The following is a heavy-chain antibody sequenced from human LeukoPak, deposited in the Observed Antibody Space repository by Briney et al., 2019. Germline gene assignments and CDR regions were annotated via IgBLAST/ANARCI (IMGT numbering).Heavy chain of an antibody. CDR2: ISSDGSTT. Sequence: PGGSLRLSCAASGFTLSNYWIHWVRQTPGKGLVWVSRISSDGSTTNYADSVKGRFTISRDNAKNTLYLQMNSLRAEDTAMYYCASVGYYYDDNCDAFDIWGQGTMVTVSS. CDR3: ASVGYYYDDNCDAFDI. D-gene: IGHD3-22*01. V-gene: IGHV3-74*01. J-gene: IGHJ3*02. CDR1: GFTLSNYW.